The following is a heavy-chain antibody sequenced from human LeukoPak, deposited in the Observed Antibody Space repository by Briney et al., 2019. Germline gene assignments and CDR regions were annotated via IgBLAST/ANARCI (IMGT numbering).Heavy chain of an antibody. J-gene: IGHJ3*02. CDR3: ARGLMVYAVDDAFDI. Sequence: ASVKVSCKASGGTFSSYAISWVRQAPGQGLEWMGGIIPIFGTANYAQKFQGRVTITADKSTSTAYMELSSLRSEDTAVYYCARGLMVYAVDDAFDIWGQGTMVTVSS. V-gene: IGHV1-69*06. D-gene: IGHD2-8*01. CDR2: IIPIFGTA. CDR1: GGTFSSYA.